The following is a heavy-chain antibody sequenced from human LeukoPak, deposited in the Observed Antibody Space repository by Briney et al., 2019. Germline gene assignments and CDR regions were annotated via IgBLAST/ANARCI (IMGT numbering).Heavy chain of an antibody. Sequence: GGSLRLSCAASGFTFDDYAMHWVRQAPGKGLEWVSGISWNSGSIGYADSVKGRFTISRDNAKNSLYLQMNSLRAEDTALCYCAKDISYYDSSGYYFDYWGQGTLVTVSS. CDR2: ISWNSGSI. D-gene: IGHD3-22*01. CDR3: AKDISYYDSSGYYFDY. V-gene: IGHV3-9*01. J-gene: IGHJ4*02. CDR1: GFTFDDYA.